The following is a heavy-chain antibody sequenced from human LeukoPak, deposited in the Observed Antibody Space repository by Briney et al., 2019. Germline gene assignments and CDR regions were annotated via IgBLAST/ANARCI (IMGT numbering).Heavy chain of an antibody. CDR3: AKDRGY. CDR2: ISGGGGTT. CDR1: GLTFSTYG. D-gene: IGHD1-26*01. J-gene: IGHJ4*02. V-gene: IGHV3-23*01. Sequence: GGSPRLSCETSGLTFSTYGMTWVRQAPGKGLEWVSAISGGGGTTYYADSVKGRFTISRDNSKNTLYLQMSSLRVEDTAVYYCAKDRGYWGQGTLVTVSS.